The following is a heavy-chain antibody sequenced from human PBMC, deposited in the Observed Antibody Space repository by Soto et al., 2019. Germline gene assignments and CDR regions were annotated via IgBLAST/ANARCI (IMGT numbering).Heavy chain of an antibody. D-gene: IGHD3-3*02. CDR3: ARDKDRQQLGGNYYYIMDV. V-gene: IGHV1-69*12. Sequence: QVQLVQSGAEVKKPGSSVKISCKASGGTVRTNAFSWVRQAPGQGLEWMGGIIPIFPTPDYAQKFQGRVTITADESTTTTYMELSGLRSEDTATYYCARDKDRQQLGGNYYYIMDVWGQGTTVTVS. CDR1: GGTVRTNA. CDR2: IIPIFPTP. J-gene: IGHJ6*02.